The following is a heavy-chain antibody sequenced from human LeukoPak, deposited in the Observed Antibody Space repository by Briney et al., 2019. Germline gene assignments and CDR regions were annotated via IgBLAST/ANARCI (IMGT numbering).Heavy chain of an antibody. CDR1: GYSFTDYY. J-gene: IGHJ4*02. Sequence: GASVKVSCKTSGYSFTDYYMHWVRQAPGQGLEWMGWINPNSGGTSSAQKFQGRVTMTRDTSITTAYMELTSLTSDDTAVYYCARDLRLFDYWGQGTLVTVSA. D-gene: IGHD3-3*01. CDR2: INPNSGGT. V-gene: IGHV1-2*02. CDR3: ARDLRLFDY.